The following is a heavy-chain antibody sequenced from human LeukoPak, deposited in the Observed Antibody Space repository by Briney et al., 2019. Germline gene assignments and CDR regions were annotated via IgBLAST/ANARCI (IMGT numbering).Heavy chain of an antibody. CDR1: GGSISTYY. CDR3: ARHEYWFDP. J-gene: IGHJ5*02. V-gene: IGHV4-59*08. CDR2: IYYSGST. Sequence: SETLSLTCSVSGGSISTYYWSWIRQPPGKGLEWIGYIYYSGSTNYNPSLKSRVTISVDTSKNQFSLKLSSVTAADTAVYYCARHEYWFDPWGQGTLVTVSS.